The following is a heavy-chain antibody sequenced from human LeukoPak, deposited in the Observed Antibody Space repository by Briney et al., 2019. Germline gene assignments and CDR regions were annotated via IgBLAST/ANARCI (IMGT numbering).Heavy chain of an antibody. V-gene: IGHV4-4*09. J-gene: IGHJ4*02. CDR2: IYSSGIT. D-gene: IGHD3-16*01. CDR3: ARRIASAYALDS. CDR1: GGSMTNHY. Sequence: SETLSLTCTVSGGSMTNHYWSWIRQPPGKGLEWIGYIYSSGITNYNPSLKSRVTMSVDTSKNQFSLNLSSVTAADTAVYYCARRIASAYALDSWGQGTLVTVSS.